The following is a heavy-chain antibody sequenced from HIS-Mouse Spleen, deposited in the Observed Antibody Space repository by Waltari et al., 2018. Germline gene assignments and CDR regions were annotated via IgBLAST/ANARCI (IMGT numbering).Heavy chain of an antibody. J-gene: IGHJ4*02. D-gene: IGHD1-26*01. CDR1: GGSISSSSYY. CDR3: ASLATYSGSYYYFDY. V-gene: IGHV4-39*07. Sequence: QLQLQESGPGLVKPSETLSLTCTVSGGSISSSSYYWGWLRQPPGKGLEWIGSIYYSGSTYYNPSLKSRVTISVDTSKNQFSLKLSSVTAADTAVYYCASLATYSGSYYYFDYWGQGTLVTVSS. CDR2: IYYSGST.